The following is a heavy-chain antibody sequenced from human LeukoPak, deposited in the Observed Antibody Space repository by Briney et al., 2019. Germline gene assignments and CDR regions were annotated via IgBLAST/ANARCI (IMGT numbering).Heavy chain of an antibody. CDR2: IYHSGSI. CDR1: GFTFSSYA. D-gene: IGHD3-10*01. V-gene: IGHV4-4*02. CDR3: ARKTDLSGSGSYYNKRVDAFDI. Sequence: GSLRLSCAASGFTFSSYAMHWVRQAPGKGLEWIGEIYHSGSINYNPSLKSRVTISVDKSKNQFSLKLSSVTAADTAVYYCARKTDLSGSGSYYNKRVDAFDIWGQGTMVTVSS. J-gene: IGHJ3*02.